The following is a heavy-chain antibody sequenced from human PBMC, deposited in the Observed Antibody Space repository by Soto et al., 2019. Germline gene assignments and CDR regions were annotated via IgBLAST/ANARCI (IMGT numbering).Heavy chain of an antibody. D-gene: IGHD6-13*01. CDR1: GASISSGDYY. V-gene: IGHV4-31*03. CDR3: ASTTTLVTRPSDIGL. J-gene: IGHJ2*01. Sequence: QVQLQESGPGLVKPSQTLSLTCTVSGASISSGDYYWRWIRQYPGKGLEWIGYIHNSGNTYYNPALKSRVSISMDTSRNQFALQLYSVIAAATAVYYCASTTTLVTRPSDIGLWGRGSLVTISS. CDR2: IHNSGNT.